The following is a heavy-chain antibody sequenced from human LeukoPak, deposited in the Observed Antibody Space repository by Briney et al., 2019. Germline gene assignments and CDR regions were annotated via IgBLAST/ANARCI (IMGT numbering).Heavy chain of an antibody. D-gene: IGHD3-10*01. V-gene: IGHV4-4*07. CDR2: IYTSGST. CDR3: ARDIRSPYPDGSGSYYNDY. CDR1: GGSISSYY. J-gene: IGHJ4*02. Sequence: PSETLSLTCTVSGGSISSYYWSWIRQPAGKGLEWIGRIYTSGSTNYNPSLKSRVTMSVDTSKNQFSLKLSSVTAADTAVYYCARDIRSPYPDGSGSYYNDYWGQGTLVIVSS.